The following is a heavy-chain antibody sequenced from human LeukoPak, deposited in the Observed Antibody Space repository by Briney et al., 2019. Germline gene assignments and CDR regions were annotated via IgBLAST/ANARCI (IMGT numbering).Heavy chain of an antibody. V-gene: IGHV3-7*01. D-gene: IGHD2-15*01. CDR3: ARRNSGTWWSFDS. CDR2: IKDDGSQK. Sequence: GGSLRLSCEASRFTFRSYWMSWVRQAPGKGLEWVANIKDDGSQKNYIDSVKGRFTISRDNAKASLFLQMNSLSSEDTAVYYCARRNSGTWWSFDSWGQGTLVTVSS. J-gene: IGHJ4*02. CDR1: RFTFRSYW.